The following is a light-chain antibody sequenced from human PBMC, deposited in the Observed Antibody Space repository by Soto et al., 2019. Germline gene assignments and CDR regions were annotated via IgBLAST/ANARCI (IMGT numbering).Light chain of an antibody. CDR1: GLGNKF. Sequence: SYELSKPPSVSVSPGQTATITCSGDGLGNKFVCWYQHKPGQSPVLVIYQDYKRPAGIPERFSGSNSGNTATLTISGTQAMDEADYYCQAWDSSSVVFGGGTKVTVL. V-gene: IGLV3-1*01. CDR2: QDY. CDR3: QAWDSSSVV. J-gene: IGLJ3*02.